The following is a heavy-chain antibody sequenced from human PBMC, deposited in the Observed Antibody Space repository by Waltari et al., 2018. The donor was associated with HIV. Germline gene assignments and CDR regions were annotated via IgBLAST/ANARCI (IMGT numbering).Heavy chain of an antibody. J-gene: IGHJ3*01. CDR3: TTGGYPTEAFDV. D-gene: IGHD5-12*01. CDR2: IKSKRDGGAT. Sequence: EVQVVESGGGLVKPGGSLRVSCASFTLIFEDVWMTWVRQAPGKGLEWVGRIKSKRDGGATDYAASVKGRFVISRDDSQNTLYLQMSGLRTEDTAMYYCTTGGYPTEAFDVWGQGTMVTVSP. V-gene: IGHV3-15*01. CDR1: TLIFEDVW.